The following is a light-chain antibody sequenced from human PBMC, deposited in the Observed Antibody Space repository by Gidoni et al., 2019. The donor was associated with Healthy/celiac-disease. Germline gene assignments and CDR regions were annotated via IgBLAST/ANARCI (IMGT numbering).Light chain of an antibody. Sequence: DIVLTQSPATLSLSPGERATLSCRASQRVSSYLAWYQQQPGQAPRLLIYDASNRATGIPARFSGSGSGTDLTLTISSLEPEDFAVYYCQQRSNWPSLTFGGGTKVEIK. CDR2: DAS. V-gene: IGKV3-11*01. CDR1: QRVSSY. CDR3: QQRSNWPSLT. J-gene: IGKJ4*01.